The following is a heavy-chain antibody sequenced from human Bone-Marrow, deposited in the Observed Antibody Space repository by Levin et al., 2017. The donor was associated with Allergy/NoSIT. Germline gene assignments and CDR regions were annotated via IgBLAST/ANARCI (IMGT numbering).Heavy chain of an antibody. V-gene: IGHV2-5*02. Sequence: ESGPTLVKPTQTLTLTCTFSGFSLSTSGVGVAWIRQPPGKALDWLALIYCDDDKRYSPSLKSRLTITKDSSKNQVVLTMTNMDPVDTATYYCAHVQMDTWNDAYFDYWGQGALVTVSS. D-gene: IGHD1-20*01. CDR2: IYCDDDK. CDR3: AHVQMDTWNDAYFDY. J-gene: IGHJ4*02. CDR1: GFSLSTSGVG.